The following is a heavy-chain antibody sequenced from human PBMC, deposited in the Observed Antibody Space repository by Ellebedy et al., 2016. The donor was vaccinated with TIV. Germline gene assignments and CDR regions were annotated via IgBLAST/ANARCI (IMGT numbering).Heavy chain of an antibody. V-gene: IGHV3-7*04. D-gene: IGHD5-18*01. Sequence: GESLKISCEASGFTFSSFWMTWVRQAPGKGLEWVANIKEDGSKKKYVNAVKGRFTISRDNAKNSLYLQMTSLRAEDMAVYYCVRDKDTYGYGVCDHWGRGTLVTVSS. J-gene: IGHJ2*01. CDR2: IKEDGSKK. CDR3: VRDKDTYGYGVCDH. CDR1: GFTFSSFW.